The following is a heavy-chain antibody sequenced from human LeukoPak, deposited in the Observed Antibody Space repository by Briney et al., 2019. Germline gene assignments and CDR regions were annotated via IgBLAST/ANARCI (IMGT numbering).Heavy chain of an antibody. V-gene: IGHV3-23*01. CDR2: ISGSGGST. CDR1: GFTVSSNY. Sequence: GGSLRLSCAASGFTVSSNYMSWVRQAPGKGLEGVSAISGSGGSTYYADSVKGRFTISRDNSKNTLYLQMNSLRAEDTAVYYCAKGSVSTPDYWGQGTLVTVSS. CDR3: AKGSVSTPDY. D-gene: IGHD3-10*01. J-gene: IGHJ4*02.